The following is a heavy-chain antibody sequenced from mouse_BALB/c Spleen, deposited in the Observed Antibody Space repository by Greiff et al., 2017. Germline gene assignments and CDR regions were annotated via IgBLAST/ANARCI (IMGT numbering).Heavy chain of an antibody. Sequence: VKLVESGPGLVQPSQSLSITCTVSGFSLTSYGVHWVRQSPGKGLEWLGVIWSGGSTDYNAAFISRLSISKDNSKSQVFFKMNSLQADDTAIYYCATYALYYYAMDYWGQGTSVTVSS. CDR1: GFSLTSYG. V-gene: IGHV2-4-1*01. D-gene: IGHD6-5*01. J-gene: IGHJ4*01. CDR2: IWSGGST. CDR3: ATYALYYYAMDY.